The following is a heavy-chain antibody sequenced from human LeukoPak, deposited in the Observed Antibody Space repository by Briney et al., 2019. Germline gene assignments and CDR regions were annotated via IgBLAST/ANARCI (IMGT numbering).Heavy chain of an antibody. CDR1: GGSISSTSFY. D-gene: IGHD5-12*01. J-gene: IGHJ4*02. CDR2: FYYSGST. CDR3: ARRRIVATIDY. Sequence: PSETLSLTCTVSGGSISSTSFYWAWIRQPPGKGLGWIGSFYYSGSTFYNPSLKSRVAISADTSKNQFSLKLSSVTAADTAVYFCARRRIVATIDYWGQGTLVTVSS. V-gene: IGHV4-39*01.